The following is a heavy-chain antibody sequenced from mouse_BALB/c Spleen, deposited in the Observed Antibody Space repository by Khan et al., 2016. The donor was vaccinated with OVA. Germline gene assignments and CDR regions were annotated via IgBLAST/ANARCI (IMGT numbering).Heavy chain of an antibody. CDR2: ISYSGRP. D-gene: IGHD1-1*01. Sequence: EVQLQESGPGLVKPSQSLSLTCTVTGYSITSDYAWNWIRQFPGNKLEWMGYISYSGRPRYNPSLKSRISITRDTSKNQFFLQLNSVTTEDTATYYCARAVTITTVVATDFDYWGQGTTLTVSS. J-gene: IGHJ2*01. CDR3: ARAVTITTVVATDFDY. CDR1: GYSITSDYA. V-gene: IGHV3-2*02.